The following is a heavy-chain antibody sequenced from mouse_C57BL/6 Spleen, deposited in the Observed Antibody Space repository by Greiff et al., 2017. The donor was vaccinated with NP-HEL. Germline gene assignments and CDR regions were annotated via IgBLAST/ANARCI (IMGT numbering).Heavy chain of an antibody. CDR3: ARAYYSNVYYYAMDY. CDR2: IYPGDGDT. Sequence: QVHVKQSGAELVKPGASVKISCKASGYAFSSYWMNWVKQRPGKGLEWIGQIYPGDGDTNYNGKFKGKATLTADKSSSTAYMQLSSLTSEDSAVYFCARAYYSNVYYYAMDYWGQGTSVTVSS. CDR1: GYAFSSYW. J-gene: IGHJ4*01. V-gene: IGHV1-80*01. D-gene: IGHD2-5*01.